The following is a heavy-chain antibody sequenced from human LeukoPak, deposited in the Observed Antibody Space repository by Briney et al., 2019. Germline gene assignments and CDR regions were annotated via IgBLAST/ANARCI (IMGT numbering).Heavy chain of an antibody. V-gene: IGHV1-3*01. Sequence: GASVKVSCKASGYTFTNYAMHWVRQAPGQRLEWMGWINAGNGNTKYSQKFQGRVTITRDTSASTAYMELSSLRSEDTAVYYCAREGWFGELSLSDYWGQGTLVTVSS. CDR1: GYTFTNYA. CDR2: INAGNGNT. D-gene: IGHD3-10*01. J-gene: IGHJ4*02. CDR3: AREGWFGELSLSDY.